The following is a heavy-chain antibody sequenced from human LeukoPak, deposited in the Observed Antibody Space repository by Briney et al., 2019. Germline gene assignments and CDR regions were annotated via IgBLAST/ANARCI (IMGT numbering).Heavy chain of an antibody. V-gene: IGHV4-61*02. CDR3: ARGISSGPYYFDS. CDR2: IYTSGST. CDR1: GGSISSGSGY. J-gene: IGHJ4*02. Sequence: SETLSLTCTVSGGSISSGSGYWNWIRQPAGKGLEWIGRIYTSGSTNYNPSLKSRVAISVGTSKSQFSLKLSSVTAADTAVYYCARGISSGPYYFDSWGQGTLVTVSS. D-gene: IGHD5-18*01.